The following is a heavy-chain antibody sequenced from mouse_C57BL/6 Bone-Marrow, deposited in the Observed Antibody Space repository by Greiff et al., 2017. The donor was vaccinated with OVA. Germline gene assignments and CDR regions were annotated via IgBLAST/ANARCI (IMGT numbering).Heavy chain of an antibody. J-gene: IGHJ3*01. D-gene: IGHD3-2*02. Sequence: DVMLVESGGGLVKPGGSLKLSCAASGFTFSSYAMSWVRQTPEKRLEWVATISDGGSYTYYPDNVKGRFTISRDNAKNNLYLQMSHLKSEDTAMYYCAREEQLRLLAYWGQGTLVTVSA. V-gene: IGHV5-4*01. CDR1: GFTFSSYA. CDR3: AREEQLRLLAY. CDR2: ISDGGSYT.